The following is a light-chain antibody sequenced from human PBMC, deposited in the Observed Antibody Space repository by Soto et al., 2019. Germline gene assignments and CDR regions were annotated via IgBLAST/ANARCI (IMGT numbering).Light chain of an antibody. Sequence: QAVVTQPPSVSGAPGQRVTISCTGSTSNIGAGYDVHWYQHLPGTAPKLLIYANTYRPSGVPDRFSGSKSGTSASLAITGLQAEDEAYYYCQSYDSSLSGSGVFGGGTKLTVL. CDR2: ANT. CDR3: QSYDSSLSGSGV. V-gene: IGLV1-40*01. CDR1: TSNIGAGYD. J-gene: IGLJ2*01.